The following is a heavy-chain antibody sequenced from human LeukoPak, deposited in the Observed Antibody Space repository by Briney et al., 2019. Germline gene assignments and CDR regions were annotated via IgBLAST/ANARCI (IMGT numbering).Heavy chain of an antibody. D-gene: IGHD2-15*01. CDR2: ISAYNGNT. CDR1: GYTFTSYG. J-gene: IGHJ4*02. Sequence: ASVKVSCKASGYTFTSYGISWVRQAPGQGLEWMGWISAYNGNTNYAQKLQGRVTMTTDTSTSTAYMELRSLRSVDTAVYYCARDRYCSGGSCYSTGDYWGQGTLVTVSS. CDR3: ARDRYCSGGSCYSTGDY. V-gene: IGHV1-18*01.